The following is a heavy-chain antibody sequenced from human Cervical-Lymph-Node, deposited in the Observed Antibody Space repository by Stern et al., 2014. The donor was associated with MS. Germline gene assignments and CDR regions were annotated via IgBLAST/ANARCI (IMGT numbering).Heavy chain of an antibody. CDR1: GFTFSRYA. CDR3: AKDNSGIYYVVYFYY. V-gene: IGHV3-23*04. CDR2: ISTSGDNT. J-gene: IGHJ4*02. Sequence: EVQLVQSGGGLVQPGGSLRLSCAASGFTFSRYALSWVRQAPGKGLEWVSGISTSGDNTYYADSVKGRFTISRDNSKNTLYLQMNSLRAEDTAVYYCAKDNSGIYYVVYFYYWGQGTLVTVSS. D-gene: IGHD1-26*01.